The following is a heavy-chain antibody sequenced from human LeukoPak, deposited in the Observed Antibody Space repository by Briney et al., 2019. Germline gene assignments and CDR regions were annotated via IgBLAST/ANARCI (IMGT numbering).Heavy chain of an antibody. D-gene: IGHD1-1*01. J-gene: IGHJ3*02. CDR1: GFTFSAYA. Sequence: PGGSLRLSCSASGFTFSAYAMHWVRQAPGKGLEHVSIVSADGASTYYAMSVKGRFTISRDNSKSTVYLQVGSLRGEDMAMYYCVTNIAGAFDIWGQGTMVTVPS. CDR2: VSADGAST. CDR3: VTNIAGAFDI. V-gene: IGHV3-64*01.